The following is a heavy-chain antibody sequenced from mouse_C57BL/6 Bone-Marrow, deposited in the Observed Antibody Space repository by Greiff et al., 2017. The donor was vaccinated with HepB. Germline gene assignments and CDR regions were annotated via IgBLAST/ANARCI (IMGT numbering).Heavy chain of an antibody. J-gene: IGHJ1*03. CDR1: GYSITSGYY. Sequence: ESGPGLVKPSQSLSLTCSVTGYSITSGYYWNWIRQFPGNKLEWMGYISYDGSNNYNPSLKNRTSITRDTSKNQFFLKLNSVTTEDTATYDCARNYGSSLDWYFDVWGTGTTVTVSS. CDR3: ARNYGSSLDWYFDV. V-gene: IGHV3-6*01. D-gene: IGHD1-1*01. CDR2: ISYDGSN.